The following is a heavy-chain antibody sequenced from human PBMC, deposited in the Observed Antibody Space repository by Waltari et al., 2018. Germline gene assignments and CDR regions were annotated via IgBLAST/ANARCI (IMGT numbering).Heavy chain of an antibody. J-gene: IGHJ2*01. D-gene: IGHD6-19*01. CDR2: IYHSGRT. CDR1: GDSISRSNYP. CDR3: ARIGGDYTSGWGYFDL. V-gene: IGHV4-31*03. Sequence: QVQLQESGPEPVKPSQTLSLTCTVSGDSISRSNYPWPWIRQHPGEGLEWIGYIYHSGRTKYNPSLQSRVTISVDTSKNQFSLKLNSVTAAGTAVYHCARIGGDYTSGWGYFDLWGRGTLVTVSS.